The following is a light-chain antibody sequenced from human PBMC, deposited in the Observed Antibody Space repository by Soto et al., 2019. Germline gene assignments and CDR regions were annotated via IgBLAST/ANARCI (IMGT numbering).Light chain of an antibody. J-gene: IGKJ2*02. CDR3: QQYGSSPGT. CDR2: GAS. V-gene: IGKV3-20*01. CDR1: QRVRSNF. Sequence: EIVLTQSPGTLSLSPGERATLSCRASQRVRSNFLAWYQHKPGQAPKLLISGASSRATGIPDRFSGSGSGTDFTLTISRLEPEDFALYSCQQYGSSPGTFGQGTKLEIK.